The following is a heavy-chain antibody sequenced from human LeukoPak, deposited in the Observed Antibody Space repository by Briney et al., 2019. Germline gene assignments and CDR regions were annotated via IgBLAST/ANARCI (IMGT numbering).Heavy chain of an antibody. Sequence: GGSLRLSCAASGFTFSSYNMNWVRQAPGKGLEWVSSITSSSTYIYYADSVKGRFTISRDNARNSLSLQMNSLRVEDTAVYYCAREGWDLNALDIWGQGTMVTVSP. CDR2: ITSSSTYI. CDR1: GFTFSSYN. J-gene: IGHJ3*02. D-gene: IGHD1-26*01. V-gene: IGHV3-21*01. CDR3: AREGWDLNALDI.